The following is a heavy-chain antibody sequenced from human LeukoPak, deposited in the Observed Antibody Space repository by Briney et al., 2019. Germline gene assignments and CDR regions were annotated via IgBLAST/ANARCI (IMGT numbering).Heavy chain of an antibody. CDR3: ATLLGYTYIYHFDY. CDR2: IKQDASDK. J-gene: IGHJ4*02. Sequence: GGSLRLSCAGSGFTFSSYWMSWVRQAPGKGLEWVAHIKQDASDKYYVDSVKGRFTISRDNAKNSLFLQMNSLRAEDTAVYYCATLLGYTYIYHFDYWGQGTLVTVSS. V-gene: IGHV3-7*01. D-gene: IGHD5-18*01. CDR1: GFTFSSYW.